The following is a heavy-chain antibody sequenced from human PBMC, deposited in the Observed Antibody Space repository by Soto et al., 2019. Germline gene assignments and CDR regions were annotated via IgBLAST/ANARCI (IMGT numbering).Heavy chain of an antibody. CDR2: IYYSGST. Sequence: QVQLQESGPGLVKPSETLSLTCTVSGGSISSYYWSWIRQPPGKGLEWIGYIYYSGSTNYNPSLKSRVTISVDTSKNQFSLKLSSVTAADTAVYYCARAGAAGTFLPDPLPDYWGQGTLVTVSS. D-gene: IGHD6-13*01. CDR3: ARAGAAGTFLPDPLPDY. J-gene: IGHJ4*02. V-gene: IGHV4-59*01. CDR1: GGSISSYY.